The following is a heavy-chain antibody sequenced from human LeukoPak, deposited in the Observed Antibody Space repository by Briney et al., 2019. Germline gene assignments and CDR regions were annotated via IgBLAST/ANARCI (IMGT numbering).Heavy chain of an antibody. Sequence: GGSLRLSCAASGFTFSSYAMHWVRQAPGKGLEWVAVISYDGSNKYYADSVKGRFTICRDNSKNTLYLQMNSLRAEDTAVYYCARLAPYSSSWYFDYWGQGTLVTVSS. CDR1: GFTFSSYA. V-gene: IGHV3-30*04. CDR2: ISYDGSNK. J-gene: IGHJ4*02. CDR3: ARLAPYSSSWYFDY. D-gene: IGHD6-13*01.